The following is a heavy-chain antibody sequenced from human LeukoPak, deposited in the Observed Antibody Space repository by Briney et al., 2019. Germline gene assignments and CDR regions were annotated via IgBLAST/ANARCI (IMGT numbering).Heavy chain of an antibody. D-gene: IGHD1-26*01. CDR1: GFTVRSNY. V-gene: IGHV3-53*01. CDR2: LYSVGSR. Sequence: GGSLRLSLASSGFTVRSNYMSCVRRAPGKGLEWVSVLYSVGSRYYADSVKGRFTISRDNSKNTLCLQMNSLRAEDTAVYYCARSTVGSFYPCGQATLLTASS. CDR3: ARSTVGSFYP. J-gene: IGHJ5*02.